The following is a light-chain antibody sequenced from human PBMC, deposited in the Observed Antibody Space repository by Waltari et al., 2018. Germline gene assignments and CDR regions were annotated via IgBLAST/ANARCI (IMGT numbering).Light chain of an antibody. Sequence: DIQMTQSPSSLSASVGARVTITCRASENVNNYLNWYQQKPGKAPKLLIYKASTLQSGVPSRFSGSGSGTDYTFTISSLQSEDVATYYCQHGYGTPRTFGQGTKVEIK. CDR1: ENVNNY. CDR2: KAS. CDR3: QHGYGTPRT. J-gene: IGKJ1*01. V-gene: IGKV1-39*01.